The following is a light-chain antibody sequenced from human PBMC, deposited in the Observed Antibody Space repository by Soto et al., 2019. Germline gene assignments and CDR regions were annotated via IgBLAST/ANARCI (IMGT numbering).Light chain of an antibody. CDR1: QSLLHSTGNKY. CDR2: LGS. CDR3: LQALQTPPT. Sequence: DIVMTQSPLSLAVTPGEPAAISCRSSQSLLHSTGNKYLNWYLQKPGQSPQLLIYLGSNRASGVPDRFSGSGSGTDFTLRISRVEAEDVGVYYCLQALQTPPTFGQGTRLEMK. V-gene: IGKV2-28*01. J-gene: IGKJ5*01.